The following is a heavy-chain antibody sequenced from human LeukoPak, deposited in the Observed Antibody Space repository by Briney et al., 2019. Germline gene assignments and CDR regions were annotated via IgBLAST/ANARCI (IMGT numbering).Heavy chain of an antibody. D-gene: IGHD4/OR15-4a*01. CDR2: IYSDNT. CDR3: ARRAGAYSHPYDY. Sequence: GGSLRLSCTVSGFTVSSNSMSWVRQAPGKGLEWVSFIYSDNTHYSDSVKGRFTISSDNSKNTLYLQMNSLRAEDTAVYYCARRAGAYSHPYDYWGQGTLVTVSS. V-gene: IGHV3-53*01. CDR1: GFTVSSNS. J-gene: IGHJ4*02.